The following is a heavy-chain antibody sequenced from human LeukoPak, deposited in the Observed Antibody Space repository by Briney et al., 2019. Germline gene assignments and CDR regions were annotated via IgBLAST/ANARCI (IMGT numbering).Heavy chain of an antibody. CDR3: ARQRYTLTYYDSRSSLDY. CDR1: GFTFSSYS. CDR2: ISIGSTYI. J-gene: IGHJ4*02. D-gene: IGHD3-22*01. Sequence: PGGSLRLSCAASGFTFSSYSMNWVRQAPGKGLEWVSSISIGSTYIFYADSVRGRFTISRDNAKNSLYLQMNSLRAEDTAVYFCARQRYTLTYYDSRSSLDYWGQGTLVTVSS. V-gene: IGHV3-21*01.